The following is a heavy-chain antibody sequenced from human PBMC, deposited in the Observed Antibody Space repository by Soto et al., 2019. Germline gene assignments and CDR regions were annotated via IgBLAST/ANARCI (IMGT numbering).Heavy chain of an antibody. CDR1: GFPFNNYA. CDR3: AKSRSVEDGFDI. Sequence: GGSLRLSCAASGFPFNNYAMSWVRQAPGKGLEWVSAIRGSDESTYYAQSVKGRFTISRDNSKNTLNLQMNSLRAEDTAVYYCAKSRSVEDGFDIWGQGTMVTVSS. V-gene: IGHV3-23*01. CDR2: IRGSDEST. J-gene: IGHJ3*02.